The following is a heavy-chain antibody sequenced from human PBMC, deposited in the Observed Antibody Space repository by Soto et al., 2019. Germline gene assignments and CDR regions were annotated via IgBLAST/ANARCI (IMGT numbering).Heavy chain of an antibody. D-gene: IGHD5-18*01. J-gene: IGHJ4*02. CDR3: ARGYWVEGYGAGTYFDY. V-gene: IGHV3-66*01. CDR1: GLSVSSNY. CDR2: IYSGSTT. Sequence: EVLLVESGGGLVQPGGSLRLSCAPSGLSVSSNYMSWVRQAPGKGLEWVSVIYSGSTTHYADSVKGRFTIYRDSPRNTLYLQMNSLRVEDTAVYYCARGYWVEGYGAGTYFDYWGQGTLVTVSS.